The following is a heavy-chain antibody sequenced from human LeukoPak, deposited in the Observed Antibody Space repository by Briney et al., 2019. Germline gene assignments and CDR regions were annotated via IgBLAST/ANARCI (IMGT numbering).Heavy chain of an antibody. J-gene: IGHJ4*02. CDR1: GGTFSSYA. D-gene: IGHD3-10*01. CDR2: IIPILGIA. V-gene: IGHV1-69*04. CDR3: ARDWTAMVRGVPTDY. Sequence: SAKVSCKASGGTFSSYAISWVRQAPGQGLEWMGRIIPILGIANYAQKFQGRVTITADKSTSTAYMELSSLRSEDTAVYYCARDWTAMVRGVPTDYWGQGTLVTVSS.